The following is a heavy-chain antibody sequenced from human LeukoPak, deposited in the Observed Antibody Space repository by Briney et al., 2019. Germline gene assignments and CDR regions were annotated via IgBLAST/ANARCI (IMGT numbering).Heavy chain of an antibody. J-gene: IGHJ4*02. Sequence: PGGSLRLSCAASGFTFSSYWMHWVRQAPGKGLEWVSLLYSGGSTYYADSVKGRFTISRDSSKNTVYLQMNSLRAEDTAVYYCAARDCSTTSCYGGLFDYWGQGTLVTVSS. CDR3: AARDCSTTSCYGGLFDY. CDR1: GFTFSSYW. D-gene: IGHD2-2*01. CDR2: LYSGGST. V-gene: IGHV3-53*01.